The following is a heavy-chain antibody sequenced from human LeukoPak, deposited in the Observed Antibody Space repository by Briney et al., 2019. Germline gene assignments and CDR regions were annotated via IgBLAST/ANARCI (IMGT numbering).Heavy chain of an antibody. Sequence: ASVKVSCKASGYTFTSYVISWVRQAPGQGLEWMGWISAYNGNTNYAQKLQGRVTMTTDTSTSTAYMELRSLRSDDTAVYYCATDADSMYYYDSSDQYDYWGQGTLVTVSS. D-gene: IGHD3-22*01. CDR1: GYTFTSYV. J-gene: IGHJ4*02. CDR2: ISAYNGNT. V-gene: IGHV1-18*01. CDR3: ATDADSMYYYDSSDQYDY.